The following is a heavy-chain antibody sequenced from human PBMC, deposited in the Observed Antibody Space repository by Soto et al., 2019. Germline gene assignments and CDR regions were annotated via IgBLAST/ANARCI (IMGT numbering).Heavy chain of an antibody. CDR3: AREVAADGTFREDVFDI. CDR1: GYTFTSCD. J-gene: IGHJ3*02. D-gene: IGHD6-13*01. Sequence: GASVKVSCKASGYTFTSCDISWVRQATGQGLEWMGWMNPNSGNTGYAQKFQGRVTMTRNTSISTAYMELSSLKHDDTAVYYCAREVAADGTFREDVFDIWGQGTLVTVSS. V-gene: IGHV1-8*01. CDR2: MNPNSGNT.